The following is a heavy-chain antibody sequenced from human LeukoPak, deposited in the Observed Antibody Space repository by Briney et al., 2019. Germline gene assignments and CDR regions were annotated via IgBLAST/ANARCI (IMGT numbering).Heavy chain of an antibody. D-gene: IGHD4-23*01. V-gene: IGHV3-74*01. CDR3: ARGRPHGNDY. CDR1: GFTFSSYW. CDR2: IASDGSST. J-gene: IGHJ4*02. Sequence: GGSLRLSCAASGFTFSSYWMNWLRHAPGKGLVWVSRIASDGSSTTYAASVKGRFSISRDNAKNTLYLQMNSLRVEDTAVYYCARGRPHGNDYWGQGTLVTVSS.